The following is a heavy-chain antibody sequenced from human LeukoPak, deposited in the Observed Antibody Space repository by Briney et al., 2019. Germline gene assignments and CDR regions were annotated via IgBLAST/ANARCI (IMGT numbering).Heavy chain of an antibody. V-gene: IGHV4-59*12. D-gene: IGHD3-10*01. J-gene: IGHJ4*02. CDR2: IYSSGST. CDR3: ARDPGYYGSGSRGAFDY. CDR1: GGSIGSFY. Sequence: SETLSLTCIVSGGSIGSFYWSWIRQPPGKGLEWIGYIYSSGSTNYNPSLKSQVAMSVDTSKNQFSLKLSSVTAADTAVYFCARDPGYYGSGSRGAFDYWGQGTLVTVSS.